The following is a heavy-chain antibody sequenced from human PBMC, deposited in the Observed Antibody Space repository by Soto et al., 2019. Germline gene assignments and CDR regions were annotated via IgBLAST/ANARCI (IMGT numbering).Heavy chain of an antibody. CDR1: GFTFSSYA. V-gene: IGHV3-23*01. CDR2: ISGSGGST. D-gene: IGHD6-6*01. CDR3: AKDPWQQLVDQAFDY. J-gene: IGHJ4*02. Sequence: GGSLRLSCAASGFTFSSYAMSLVRQAPGKGLEWVSAISGSGGSTYYADSVKGRFTISRDNSKNTLYLQMNSLRAEDTAVYYCAKDPWQQLVDQAFDYWGEGTLVTVSS.